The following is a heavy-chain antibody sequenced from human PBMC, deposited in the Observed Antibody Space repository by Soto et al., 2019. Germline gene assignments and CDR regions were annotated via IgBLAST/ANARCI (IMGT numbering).Heavy chain of an antibody. Sequence: SGFTFSRYAMTWVRQAPGKGLEWVSGLSDSGISIYYADFVKDRLTVSRDNSKNTLYLQIHTLRAEDTAVYYCAKVSSSWYAGFFDLWGKGTLVTV. V-gene: IGHV3-23*01. J-gene: IGHJ4*02. CDR1: GFTFSRYA. CDR3: AKVSSSWYAGFFDL. CDR2: LSDSGISI. D-gene: IGHD6-13*01.